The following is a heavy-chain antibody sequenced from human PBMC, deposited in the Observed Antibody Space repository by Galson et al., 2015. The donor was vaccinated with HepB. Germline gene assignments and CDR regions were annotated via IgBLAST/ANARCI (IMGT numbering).Heavy chain of an antibody. CDR1: GFTVSSNY. CDR2: IYSGGST. V-gene: IGHV3-53*01. CDR3: ARYGYGSGSYYNPYYGMDV. J-gene: IGHJ6*02. D-gene: IGHD3-10*01. Sequence: SLRLSCAASGFTVSSNYMSWVRQAPGKGLEWVSVIYSGGSTYYADSVKGRFTISRDNSKNTLYLQMNSLRAEDTAVYYCARYGYGSGSYYNPYYGMDVWGQGTTVTVSS.